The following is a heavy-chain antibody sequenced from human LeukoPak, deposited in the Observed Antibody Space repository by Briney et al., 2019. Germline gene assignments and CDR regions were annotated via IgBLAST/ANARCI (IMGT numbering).Heavy chain of an antibody. CDR2: IYYSGST. Sequence: SETLSLTCTVSGGSISSSSYYWGWIRQPPGKGLEWIGSIYYSGSTYYNPSLKSRVTISVDTSKNQFSLKLSSVTAADTAVYYCARDRGVVVPAAIIEDNWFDPWGQGTLVTVSS. D-gene: IGHD2-2*01. CDR3: ARDRGVVVPAAIIEDNWFDP. CDR1: GGSISSSSYY. V-gene: IGHV4-39*07. J-gene: IGHJ5*02.